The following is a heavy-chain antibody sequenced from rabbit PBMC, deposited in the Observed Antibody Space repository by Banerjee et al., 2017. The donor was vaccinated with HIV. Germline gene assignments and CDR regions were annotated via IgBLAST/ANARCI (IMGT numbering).Heavy chain of an antibody. V-gene: IGHV1S40*01. CDR3: ARRYIDGYVSYDGFDP. CDR2: IYPDYGT. D-gene: IGHD6-1*01. CDR1: GFSFSSSYY. J-gene: IGHJ2*01. Sequence: QSLEESGGDLVKPGASLTLTCTASGFSFSSSYYMCWVRQAPGKGLEWIACIYPDYGTYYASWAKGRFTISKTSSTTVTLQMTSLTAADTATYFCARRYIDGYVSYDGFDPWGPGTLVTVS.